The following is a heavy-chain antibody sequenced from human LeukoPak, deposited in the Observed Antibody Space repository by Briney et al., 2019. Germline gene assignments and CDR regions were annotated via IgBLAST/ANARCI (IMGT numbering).Heavy chain of an antibody. D-gene: IGHD6-25*01. CDR3: ARPGYSTGAFDY. J-gene: IGHJ4*02. CDR2: ISSSSSYT. Sequence: PGGSLRLSCAASGFTFSDYYMSWIRQAPGKGLEWVSYISSSSSYTNYAASVKGRFTISRDNAKNTLYLQMNSLRAEDTAVYYCARPGYSTGAFDYWGQGTLVTVPS. CDR1: GFTFSDYY. V-gene: IGHV3-11*03.